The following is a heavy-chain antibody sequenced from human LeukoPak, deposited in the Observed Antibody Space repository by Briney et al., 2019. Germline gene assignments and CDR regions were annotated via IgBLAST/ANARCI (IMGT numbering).Heavy chain of an antibody. CDR3: ARSYSGSYYAESGVDY. CDR2: INPSGGST. J-gene: IGHJ4*02. V-gene: IGHV1-46*01. CDR1: GYTFINYY. D-gene: IGHD1-26*01. Sequence: GASVKVSCKAPGYTFINYYMHWVRQAPGQGLEWMGIINPSGGSTRYAQKFQGRVTMTRDTSTSTVYMELSSLRSKDTAVYYCARSYSGSYYAESGVDYWGQGTLVTVSS.